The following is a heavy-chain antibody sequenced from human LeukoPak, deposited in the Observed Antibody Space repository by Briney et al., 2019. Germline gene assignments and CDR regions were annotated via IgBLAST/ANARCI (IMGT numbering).Heavy chain of an antibody. CDR2: MNPNSGNT. V-gene: IGHV1-8*01. J-gene: IGHJ4*02. CDR3: ARGRFSGYDYGY. D-gene: IGHD5-12*01. CDR1: GYTFTSYD. Sequence: GASVRVSCKASGYTFTSYDINWVRQATGQGLEWMGWMNPNSGNTGYAQKFQGRVTMTRNTSISTAYMELSSLRSEDTAVYYCARGRFSGYDYGYWGQGTLVTVSS.